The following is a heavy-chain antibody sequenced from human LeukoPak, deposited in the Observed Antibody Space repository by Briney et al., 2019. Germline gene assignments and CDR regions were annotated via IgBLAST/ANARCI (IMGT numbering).Heavy chain of an antibody. J-gene: IGHJ3*02. CDR1: GYTFTDYY. D-gene: IGHD3-10*01. Sequence: ASMKVSCKASGYTFTDYYMHWVRQAPGQGLEWMGIINPSGGSTSYAQKFQGRVTMTRDMSTSTVYMELSSLRSEDTAVYYCAREKDVLLSLGDAFDIWGQGTMVTVSS. V-gene: IGHV1-46*01. CDR3: AREKDVLLSLGDAFDI. CDR2: INPSGGST.